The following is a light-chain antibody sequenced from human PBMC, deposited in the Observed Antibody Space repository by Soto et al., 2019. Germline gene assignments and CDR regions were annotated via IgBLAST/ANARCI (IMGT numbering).Light chain of an antibody. J-gene: IGLJ3*02. CDR3: NSYTTSSTLV. Sequence: QSALTQPASVSGSPGQSITISCTGTSSDVGGYNYVSWYQQHPGKAPKLMIYDVSERPSGVSNRFSGSKSGNTASLTISGLQAEDEADYYCNSYTTSSTLVFGGGTKLTVL. CDR2: DVS. CDR1: SSDVGGYNY. V-gene: IGLV2-14*01.